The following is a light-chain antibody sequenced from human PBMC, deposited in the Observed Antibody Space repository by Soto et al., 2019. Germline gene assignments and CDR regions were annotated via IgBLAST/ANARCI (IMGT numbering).Light chain of an antibody. Sequence: DIQMTQSPSSLSASVGDRVTITCRASQSISSYLNWYQQKPGKAPKLLIYAASSLQSGVPSRFSGSGSGTYFTLTISSLKAEDFATYYCQQSYSTPLPVGGGTKVEIK. CDR2: AAS. CDR3: QQSYSTPLP. CDR1: QSISSY. J-gene: IGKJ4*01. V-gene: IGKV1-39*01.